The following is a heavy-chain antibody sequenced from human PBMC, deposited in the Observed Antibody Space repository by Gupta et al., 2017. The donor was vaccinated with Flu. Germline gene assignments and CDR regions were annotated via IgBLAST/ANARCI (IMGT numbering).Heavy chain of an antibody. J-gene: IGHJ6*02. CDR1: GFTVRSNY. Sequence: EVQLVESGGGLVQPGGSLRLSCAASGFTVRSNYLSWVRRAPGKGLEWVSVIYSGGSTYYADSVKGRFTISRDNSKNTLYLQMNSLRAEDTAVYYCARDGTSTKYYYDGMDVWGQGTTVTVSS. V-gene: IGHV3-66*02. CDR2: IYSGGST. CDR3: ARDGTSTKYYYDGMDV.